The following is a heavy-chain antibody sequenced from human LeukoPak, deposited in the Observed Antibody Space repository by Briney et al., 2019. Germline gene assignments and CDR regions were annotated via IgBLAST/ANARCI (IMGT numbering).Heavy chain of an antibody. V-gene: IGHV3-7*01. CDR3: ARPEIAAASPD. D-gene: IGHD6-13*01. CDR1: GFTFSNYW. CDR2: INQDGRAK. J-gene: IGHJ4*02. Sequence: GGSLRLSCATSGFTFSNYWMAWVRQAPGKGLEWVGNINQDGRAKFYVDSVKGRFTISRDNAKNSVYLQMNRLRAEDTAVYYCARPEIAAASPDWGQGTLVTVSS.